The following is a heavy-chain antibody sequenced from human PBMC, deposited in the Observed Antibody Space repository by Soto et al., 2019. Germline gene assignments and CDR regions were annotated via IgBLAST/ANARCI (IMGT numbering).Heavy chain of an antibody. D-gene: IGHD6-25*01. CDR1: SGSISSGNW. CDR3: ARVFSSGSGWMYYFGF. J-gene: IGHJ4*02. V-gene: IGHV4-4*02. CDR2: IYYTGAT. Sequence: QVQLQESGPGLVESSGTLSLTCEVSSGSISSGNWWSWVRQPPGKGLEWIGEIYYTGATNYNPSLKSRVTMTIDKSKDQFSLNLRSATAADTAVYYCARVFSSGSGWMYYFGFWGQGILVSVSS.